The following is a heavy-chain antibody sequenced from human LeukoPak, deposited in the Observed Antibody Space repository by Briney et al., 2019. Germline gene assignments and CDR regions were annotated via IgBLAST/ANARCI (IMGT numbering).Heavy chain of an antibody. CDR1: GFTFSSYT. J-gene: IGHJ4*02. Sequence: GSLRLSCAASGFTFSSYTISWVRQAPGKGLEWVSGISASGDSRYYADSVKGRFTISRANSKNTLFLQMNSLRAEDTALYYCVRSRRNIDYWGQGTLVTVSS. V-gene: IGHV3-23*01. CDR2: ISASGDSR. CDR3: VRSRRNIDY.